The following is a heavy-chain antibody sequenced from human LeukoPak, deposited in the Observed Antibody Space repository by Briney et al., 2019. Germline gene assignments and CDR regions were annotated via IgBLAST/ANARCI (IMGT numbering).Heavy chain of an antibody. V-gene: IGHV3-9*01. CDR1: GFTFDDYA. D-gene: IGHD2/OR15-2a*01. CDR3: AKGNMGYYYYMDV. CDR2: ISWNSGSI. J-gene: IGHJ6*03. Sequence: GRSLRLSCAASGFTFDDYAMHWVRQAPGKGLEWVSGISWNSGSIGYADSVKGRFTISRGNAKNSLYLQMNSLRAEDTALYYCAKGNMGYYYYMDVWGKGTTVTVSS.